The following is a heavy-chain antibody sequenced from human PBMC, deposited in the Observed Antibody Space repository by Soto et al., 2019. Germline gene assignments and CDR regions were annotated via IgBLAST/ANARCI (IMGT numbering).Heavy chain of an antibody. CDR1: GFTFSSYA. Sequence: QVQLVESGGGVVQPGRSLRLSCAASGFTFSSYAMHWVRQAPGKGLEWVAVISYDGSNKYYADSVKGRFTISRDNSKNSLYLEMNRRRAGGTALYYCARDPLWGTAMVLWYFDLWGRGTLVTVSS. CDR2: ISYDGSNK. J-gene: IGHJ2*01. D-gene: IGHD5-18*01. CDR3: ARDPLWGTAMVLWYFDL. V-gene: IGHV3-30-3*01.